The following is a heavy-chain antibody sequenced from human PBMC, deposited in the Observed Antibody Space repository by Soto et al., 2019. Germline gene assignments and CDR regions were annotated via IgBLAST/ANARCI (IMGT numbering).Heavy chain of an antibody. Sequence: SETLSLTCTVSGGSIRRSSHYWGWIRQPPGKGLEWFGSIYYSGSTYYNPSLTSRVTISVDTSKNQFSLKLSSVTAADTVVYYCARLYYDFWSGYPDHFDYWGQGTLVTVSS. CDR3: ARLYYDFWSGYPDHFDY. D-gene: IGHD3-3*01. V-gene: IGHV4-39*01. CDR2: IYYSGST. CDR1: GGSIRRSSHY. J-gene: IGHJ4*02.